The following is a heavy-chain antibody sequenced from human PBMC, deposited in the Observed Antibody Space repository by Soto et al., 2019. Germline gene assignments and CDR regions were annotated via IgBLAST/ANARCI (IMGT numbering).Heavy chain of an antibody. J-gene: IGHJ6*02. V-gene: IGHV3-30*18. CDR3: AKDQYGQLWLEAYGLDV. Sequence: QVQLVESGGGVVQSGRSLRLSCAASGFIFSSYGIPWGRQAAGQGLEWVALISDAGSNNYYAVSVKGRFTTSRDNSKKTQYQQMNSLRTEDPGVYYSAKDQYGQLWLEAYGLDVWGQGTTFTVSS. CDR2: ISDAGSNN. CDR1: GFIFSSYG. D-gene: IGHD3-10*01.